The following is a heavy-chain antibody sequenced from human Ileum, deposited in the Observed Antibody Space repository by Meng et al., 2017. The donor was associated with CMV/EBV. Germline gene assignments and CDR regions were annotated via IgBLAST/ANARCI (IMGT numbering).Heavy chain of an antibody. CDR2: IDKSGTT. J-gene: IGHJ4*02. CDR1: DVSIRGLS. Sequence: CVVCDVSIRGLSWSLIREPGGKGLEWIGRIDKSGTTHYNPSLKSRVTLSLDTSKDQFSLKLTSVTDAETAVYYCAREKSSCTSSTCYGVDSWGQGTLVTVSS. D-gene: IGHD2-2*01. CDR3: AREKSSCTSSTCYGVDS. V-gene: IGHV4-4*07.